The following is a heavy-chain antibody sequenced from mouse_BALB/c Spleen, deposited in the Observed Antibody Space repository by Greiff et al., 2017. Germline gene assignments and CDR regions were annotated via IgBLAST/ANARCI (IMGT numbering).Heavy chain of an antibody. V-gene: IGHV1S56*01. J-gene: IGHJ2*01. CDR3: ARSLYGNYDY. CDR1: GYTFTSYY. Sequence: VQLQQSGPELVKPGASVRISCKASGYTFTSYYIHWVKQRPGQGLEWIGWIYPGNVNTKYNEKFKGKATLTADKSSSTAYMQLSSLTSEDSAVYFCARSLYGNYDYWGQGTTLTVSS. D-gene: IGHD2-1*01. CDR2: IYPGNVNT.